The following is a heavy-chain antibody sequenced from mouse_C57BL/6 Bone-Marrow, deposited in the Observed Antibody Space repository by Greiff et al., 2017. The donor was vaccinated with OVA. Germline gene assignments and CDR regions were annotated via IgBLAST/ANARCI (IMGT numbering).Heavy chain of an antibody. J-gene: IGHJ3*01. V-gene: IGHV1-18*01. D-gene: IGHD1-1*01. Sequence: EVQLQQSGPELVKPGASVKIPCKASGYTFTDYNMDWVKQSHGKSLEWIGDINPNNGGTIYNQKFKGKATLTVDKSSSTAYMELRSLTSEDTAVYYCARGYYGSSFTSFAYWGQGTLVTVSA. CDR3: ARGYYGSSFTSFAY. CDR2: INPNNGGT. CDR1: GYTFTDYN.